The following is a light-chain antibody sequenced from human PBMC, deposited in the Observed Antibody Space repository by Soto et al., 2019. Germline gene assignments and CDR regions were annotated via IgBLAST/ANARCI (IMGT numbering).Light chain of an antibody. Sequence: IVLAQSPGTLSLSAGERATLSCWASQSISSSYLAWYQQKPGQTPRLLIYGASSRATGIPDRFSGSGSGTDFSLTISRLEPEDFAVYYCQHYGTSPTFGQGTKVDI. J-gene: IGKJ1*01. CDR1: QSISSSY. V-gene: IGKV3-20*01. CDR3: QHYGTSPT. CDR2: GAS.